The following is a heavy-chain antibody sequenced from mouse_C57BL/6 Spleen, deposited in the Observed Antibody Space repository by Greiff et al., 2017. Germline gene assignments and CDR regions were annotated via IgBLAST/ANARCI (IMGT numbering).Heavy chain of an antibody. CDR3: AREGYYYGRQKGLDY. D-gene: IGHD1-1*01. V-gene: IGHV1-53*01. CDR2: INPSNGGT. Sequence: QVQLQQPGTELVKPGASVKLSCKASGYTFTSYWMHWVKQRPGQGLEWIGNINPSNGGTNYNEKFKSKATLTVDKSSSTAYMQLSSLTSEDSAVYDCAREGYYYGRQKGLDYWGQGTTLTVSS. J-gene: IGHJ2*01. CDR1: GYTFTSYW.